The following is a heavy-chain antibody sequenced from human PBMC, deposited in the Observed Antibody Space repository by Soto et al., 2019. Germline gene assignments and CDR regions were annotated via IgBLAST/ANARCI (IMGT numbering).Heavy chain of an antibody. V-gene: IGHV1-24*01. CDR3: ATDSGSVAWYGSLDG. D-gene: IGHD1-26*01. CDR2: FDPEDGET. J-gene: IGHJ6*02. CDR1: GYTLTELS. Sequence: ASVKRSCKVSGYTLTELSMHWVRQAPGKGLEWMGGFDPEDGETIYAQKFQGRVTMTEDSSTDTAYMELSSLRSEDTAVYYCATDSGSVAWYGSLDGWGQGTTVTVYS.